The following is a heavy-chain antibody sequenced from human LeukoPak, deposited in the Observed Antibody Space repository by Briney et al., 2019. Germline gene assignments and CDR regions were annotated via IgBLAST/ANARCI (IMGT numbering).Heavy chain of an antibody. CDR2: IIPIFGTA. V-gene: IGHV1-69*01. Sequence: SVKVSCKASGGTFSSYAISWVRQAPGQGLEWMGGIIPIFGTANYAQKFQGRVTITADESTSTAYMELSSLRSEDTAVYYCATAKGYSSSWGEYFQHWGQGTLVTVSS. CDR3: ATAKGYSSSWGEYFQH. D-gene: IGHD6-13*01. CDR1: GGTFSSYA. J-gene: IGHJ1*01.